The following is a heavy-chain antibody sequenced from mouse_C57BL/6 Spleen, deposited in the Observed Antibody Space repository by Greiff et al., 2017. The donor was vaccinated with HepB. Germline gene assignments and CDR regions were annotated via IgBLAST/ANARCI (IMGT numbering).Heavy chain of an antibody. CDR1: GYTFTSYW. D-gene: IGHD1-1*01. CDR2: IDPSDSYT. Sequence: VQLQQPGAELVMPGASVKLSCKASGYTFTSYWMHWVKQRPGQGLEWIGEIDPSDSYTNYNQKFKGKSTLTVDKSSSTAYMQLSSLTSEDSAVYYCARFLHYYGSSLYYAMDYWGQGTSVTVSS. J-gene: IGHJ4*01. CDR3: ARFLHYYGSSLYYAMDY. V-gene: IGHV1-69*01.